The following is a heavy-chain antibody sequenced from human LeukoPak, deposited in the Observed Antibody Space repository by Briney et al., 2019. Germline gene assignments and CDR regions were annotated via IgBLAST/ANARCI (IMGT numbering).Heavy chain of an antibody. D-gene: IGHD3-9*01. J-gene: IGHJ6*03. V-gene: IGHV3-21*04. CDR3: ARVYDILTGYYYYYYMDV. CDR1: GFTFSSYT. CDR2: ISSSSSYI. Sequence: GGSLRLSCAASGFTFSSYTMNWVRQAPGKGLEWVSSISSSSSYIYYADSVKGRFTISRDNAKNSLYLQMNSLRAEDTALYYCARVYDILTGYYYYYYMDVWGKGTTVTVSS.